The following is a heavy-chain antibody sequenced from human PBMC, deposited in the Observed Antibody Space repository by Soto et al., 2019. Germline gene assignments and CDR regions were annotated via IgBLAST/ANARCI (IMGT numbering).Heavy chain of an antibody. CDR1: GGTFSSYA. CDR3: ARDLSHFYDSSGYDP. J-gene: IGHJ5*02. V-gene: IGHV1-69*06. CDR2: IILIFGTA. Sequence: SVKVSCKASGGTFSSYAISWVRQAPGQGLECMGGIILIFGTANYAQKFQGRVTITADKSTSTAYMQLSSLRSEDTAVYSCARDLSHFYDSSGYDPRGQGTLVTVSS. D-gene: IGHD3-22*01.